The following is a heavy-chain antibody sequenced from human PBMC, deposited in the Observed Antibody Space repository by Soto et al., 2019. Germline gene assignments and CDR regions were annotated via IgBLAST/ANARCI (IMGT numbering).Heavy chain of an antibody. CDR1: GFTFSSYS. CDR2: ISSSSSST. CDR3: ARDRGGGSIFGGHYGMDV. J-gene: IGHJ6*02. D-gene: IGHD3-3*01. Sequence: GGSLRLSCAASGFTFSSYSMNWVRQAPGKGLEWLSKISSSSSSTDYADSVKGRFTISRDNAKNSLYLQMSSLRAEDTAVYYCARDRGGGSIFGGHYGMDVWGQGTTVTVSS. V-gene: IGHV3-48*04.